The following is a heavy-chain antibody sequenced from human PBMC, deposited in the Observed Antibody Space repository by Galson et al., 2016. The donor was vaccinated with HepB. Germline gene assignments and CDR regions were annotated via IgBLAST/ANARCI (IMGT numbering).Heavy chain of an antibody. D-gene: IGHD6-19*01. Sequence: LRLSCAASGFTFSSYSMNWVRQAPGKGLEWVSSISSTSIYIYYAESVKGRFTISRDNAKNSLHLQMNSLRAEDTAVYYCARGGSTGYYWGQGSLVTVSS. CDR1: GFTFSSYS. CDR2: ISSTSIYI. CDR3: ARGGSTGYY. V-gene: IGHV3-21*01. J-gene: IGHJ4*02.